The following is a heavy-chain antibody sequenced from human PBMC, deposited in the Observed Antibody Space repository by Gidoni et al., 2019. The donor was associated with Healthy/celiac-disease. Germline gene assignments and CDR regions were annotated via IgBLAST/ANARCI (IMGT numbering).Heavy chain of an antibody. Sequence: QVQLQESGPGLVKPSETLSLTCTVSGGSISSYYWSWIRQPPGKGLEWIGYIYYSGSTNYNPSLKSRVTISVDTSKNQFSLKRSSVTASDTAVYYCARVLTGTTYYFDYWGQGTLVTVSS. CDR3: ARVLTGTTYYFDY. D-gene: IGHD1-7*01. CDR1: GGSISSYY. V-gene: IGHV4-59*01. CDR2: IYYSGST. J-gene: IGHJ4*02.